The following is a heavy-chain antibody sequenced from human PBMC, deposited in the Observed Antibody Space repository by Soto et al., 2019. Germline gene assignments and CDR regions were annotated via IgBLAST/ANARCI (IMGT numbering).Heavy chain of an antibody. D-gene: IGHD2-15*01. CDR2: IHSDGSIT. J-gene: IGHJ5*02. V-gene: IGHV3-74*01. CDR3: ARDRMYRQISARWWFDP. Sequence: EVQLVESGGGLVQPGGSLRLSCAASGFTFSSYWMHCVRQAPGKGLVWVSRIHSDGSITSYADSVKGRCTISRDNDKNTLYLQMKSLRDEATGVYYGARDRMYRQISARWWFDPWGQGTLVTVSS. CDR1: GFTFSSYW.